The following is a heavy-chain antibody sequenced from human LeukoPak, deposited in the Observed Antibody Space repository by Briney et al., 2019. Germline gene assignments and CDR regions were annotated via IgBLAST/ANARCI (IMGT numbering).Heavy chain of an antibody. Sequence: GGSLRLSCAASGFTFSSYSMNGVGQAPGRGREWVAVISYDGSNKYYADSVKGRFTISRDNSKNTLYLQMNSLRAEDTAVYYCARDPGRGSFDYWGQGTLVTVSS. CDR3: ARDPGRGSFDY. CDR1: GFTFSSYS. D-gene: IGHD3-16*01. J-gene: IGHJ4*02. V-gene: IGHV3-30*03. CDR2: ISYDGSNK.